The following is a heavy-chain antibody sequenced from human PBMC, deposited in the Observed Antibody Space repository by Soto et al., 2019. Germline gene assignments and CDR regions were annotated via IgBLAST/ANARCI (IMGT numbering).Heavy chain of an antibody. CDR1: GYTFSSYA. Sequence: GGSLRLSCAASGYTFSSYAMSWLRQAPGKGLEWVSAISGSGDGTYYAGSVKGRFTISRDNSKNTLYLQMNSLRAEDTAVYYCAKDGGFYYFYGMDVWGQGATVTVSS. CDR2: ISGSGDGT. D-gene: IGHD3-16*01. CDR3: AKDGGFYYFYGMDV. V-gene: IGHV3-23*01. J-gene: IGHJ6*02.